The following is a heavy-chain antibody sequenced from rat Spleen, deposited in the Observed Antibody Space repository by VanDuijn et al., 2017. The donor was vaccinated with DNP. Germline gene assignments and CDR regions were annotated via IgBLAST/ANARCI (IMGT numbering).Heavy chain of an antibody. Sequence: EVQLVESGGDLVQPGRSLKLSCVASGFTFSAYYLAWVRQAPAKGLEWVAYIGSAAYAPYYGNSVKGRFTISRDNAKSTLYLQMNSLRSEDMATYYCVRWNSGHFDYWGQGVMVTVSS. CDR3: VRWNSGHFDY. CDR2: IGSAAYAP. J-gene: IGHJ2*01. V-gene: IGHV5-22*01. CDR1: GFTFSAYY. D-gene: IGHD4-3*01.